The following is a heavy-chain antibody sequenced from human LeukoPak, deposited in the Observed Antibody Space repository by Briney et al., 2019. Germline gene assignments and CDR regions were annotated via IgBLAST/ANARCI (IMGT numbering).Heavy chain of an antibody. V-gene: IGHV3-7*01. Sequence: PGGSLRLSCAASGFTFSSYAMSWVRQAPGKGLEWLANINQHGSEKYYVDSVRGRFTISRDNAQNSLYLQMSSLRAEDTAVYYCAREGSAFGDYSIWGQGTMVTVSS. J-gene: IGHJ3*02. CDR3: AREGSAFGDYSI. CDR2: INQHGSEK. D-gene: IGHD4-17*01. CDR1: GFTFSSYA.